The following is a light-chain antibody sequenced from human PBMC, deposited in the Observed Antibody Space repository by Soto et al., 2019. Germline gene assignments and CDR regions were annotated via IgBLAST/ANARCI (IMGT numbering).Light chain of an antibody. Sequence: QSALTQPASVSGSPGQSITIPCTGTSSDVGGYNYVSWYQQHPGKAPKLMIYDVSNRPSGVSNRFSGSKSGNTASLTISGLQAEDEADYYCSSYTSSSPLEVFGGGTKVTVL. V-gene: IGLV2-14*01. J-gene: IGLJ2*01. CDR1: SSDVGGYNY. CDR2: DVS. CDR3: SSYTSSSPLEV.